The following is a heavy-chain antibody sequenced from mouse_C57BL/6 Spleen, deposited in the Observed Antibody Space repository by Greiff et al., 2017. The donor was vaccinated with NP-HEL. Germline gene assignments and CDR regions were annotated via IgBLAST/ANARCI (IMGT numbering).Heavy chain of an antibody. CDR2: IRLKSDNYAT. V-gene: IGHV6-3*01. CDR3: TGPIITTVVPFAY. Sequence: EVMLVESGGGLVQPGGSMKLSCVASGFTFSNYWMNWVRQSPEKGLEWVAQIRLKSDNYATHYAESVKGRFTISRDDSKSSVYLQMNNLRAEDTGIYYCTGPIITTVVPFAYWGQGTLVTVSA. CDR1: GFTFSNYW. J-gene: IGHJ3*01. D-gene: IGHD1-1*01.